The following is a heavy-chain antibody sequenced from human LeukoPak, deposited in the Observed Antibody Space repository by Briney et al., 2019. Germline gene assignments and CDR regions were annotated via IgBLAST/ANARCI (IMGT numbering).Heavy chain of an antibody. V-gene: IGHV4-34*01. CDR3: ARSGGYSYGYFRVRSYWYFDL. CDR2: INHSGST. D-gene: IGHD5-18*01. J-gene: IGHJ2*01. Sequence: SETLSLTCTVSGGSISGYYWSWIRQPPGKGLEWIGEINHSGSTNYNPSLKSRVTISVDTSKNQFSLKLSSVTAADTAVYYCARSGGYSYGYFRVRSYWYFDLWGRGTLVTVSS. CDR1: GGSISGYY.